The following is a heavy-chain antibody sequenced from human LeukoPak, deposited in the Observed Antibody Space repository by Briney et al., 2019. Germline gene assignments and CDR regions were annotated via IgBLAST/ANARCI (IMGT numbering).Heavy chain of an antibody. Sequence: SQTLSLTCAISGDSVSSNSAAWNWIRQSPSRGLEWLGRTYYRSKWYNDYAVSVKSRITINPDTSKNQFSLQLNSVTPEDTAVYYCARGWVTMVRGVRTPYYYYGMDVWGQGTTVTVSS. CDR3: ARGWVTMVRGVRTPYYYYGMDV. D-gene: IGHD3-10*01. J-gene: IGHJ6*02. CDR1: GDSVSSNSAA. V-gene: IGHV6-1*01. CDR2: TYYRSKWYN.